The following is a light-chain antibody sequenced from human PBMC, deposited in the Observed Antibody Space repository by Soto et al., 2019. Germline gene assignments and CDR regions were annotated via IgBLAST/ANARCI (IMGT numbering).Light chain of an antibody. CDR1: QSVSSSY. J-gene: IGKJ3*01. V-gene: IGKV3-20*01. Sequence: EIVLTQSPGTLSLSPGERATLSCRASQSVSSSYLAWYQQKPGQALRLLIYGASSRATGIPDRFSGSGSGTDFTLTISRLEPEDFAMYYCQQYGSSPFTFGPGTKVDIK. CDR3: QQYGSSPFT. CDR2: GAS.